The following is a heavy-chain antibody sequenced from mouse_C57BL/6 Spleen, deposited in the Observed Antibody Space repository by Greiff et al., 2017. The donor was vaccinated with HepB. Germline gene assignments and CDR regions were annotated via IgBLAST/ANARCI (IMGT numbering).Heavy chain of an antibody. J-gene: IGHJ4*01. V-gene: IGHV1-52*01. D-gene: IGHD1-1*01. CDR2: IDPSDSET. CDR1: GYTFTSYW. CDR3: ARGRTTVVAMDY. Sequence: VQLRQPGAELVRPGSSVKLSCKASGYTFTSYWMHWVKQRPIQGLEWIGNIDPSDSETHYNQKFKDKATLTVDKSSSTAYMQLSSLTSEDSAVYYCARGRTTVVAMDYWGQGTSVTVSS.